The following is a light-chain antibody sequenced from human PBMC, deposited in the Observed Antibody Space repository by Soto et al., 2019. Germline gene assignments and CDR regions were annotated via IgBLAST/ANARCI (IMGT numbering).Light chain of an antibody. CDR1: TSDVGTYNL. Sequence: QSVLTQPASVSGSPGQSITISCTGTTSDVGTYNLVSWFQQHPGKAPKLMIYEGAKRPSGVSNRFSGSKSGNTASLIISGRQTEDEADDYCCSFAGTSTYVFGTGTKLTVL. CDR2: EGA. J-gene: IGLJ1*01. CDR3: CSFAGTSTYV. V-gene: IGLV2-23*01.